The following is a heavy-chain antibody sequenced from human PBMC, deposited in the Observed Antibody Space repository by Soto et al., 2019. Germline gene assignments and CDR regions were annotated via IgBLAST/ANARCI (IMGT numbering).Heavy chain of an antibody. CDR1: GFTFSSYG. J-gene: IGHJ6*02. CDR3: AKDGYSSTLYYYYYYGMDV. CDR2: ISYDGSNK. Sequence: SLRLSCADSGFTFSSYGMHWVRLAPGKRLEWVAVISYDGSNKDYADSVKGRFTISRDNSKNTLYLQMNSLRAEDTAVYYCAKDGYSSTLYYYYYYGMDVWGQGTTVTVSS. V-gene: IGHV3-30*18. D-gene: IGHD6-13*01.